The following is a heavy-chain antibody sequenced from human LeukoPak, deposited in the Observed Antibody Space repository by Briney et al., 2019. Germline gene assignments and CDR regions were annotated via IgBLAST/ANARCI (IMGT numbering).Heavy chain of an antibody. D-gene: IGHD6-19*01. J-gene: IGHJ4*02. V-gene: IGHV4-59*01. CDR2: IYYSGST. Sequence: SETLSLTCTVSGGSISSYYWSWIRQPPGKGQEWIGYIYYSGSTNYNPSLKSRVTISVDTSKNQFSLKLSSVTAADTAVYYCARSRGSGWSEDYFDYWGQGTLVTVSS. CDR1: GGSISSYY. CDR3: ARSRGSGWSEDYFDY.